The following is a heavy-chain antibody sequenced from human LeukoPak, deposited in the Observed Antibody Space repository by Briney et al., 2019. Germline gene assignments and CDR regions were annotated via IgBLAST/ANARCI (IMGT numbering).Heavy chain of an antibody. CDR3: ARRVTVSSYYFDY. CDR1: GGSISSSSDY. V-gene: IGHV4-39*01. D-gene: IGHD3-9*01. CDR2: LYNGGVT. J-gene: IGHJ4*02. Sequence: SETLSLTCTVSGGSISSSSDYWGWIRQPPGKGLEWIGSLYNGGVTYYNPSLKSRVTISVDTSKNQFSLKLSSVTAADTAVYYCARRVTVSSYYFDYWGQGTLVTVSS.